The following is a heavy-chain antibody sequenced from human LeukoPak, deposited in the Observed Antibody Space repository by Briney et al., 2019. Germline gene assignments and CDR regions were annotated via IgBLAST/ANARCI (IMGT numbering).Heavy chain of an antibody. J-gene: IGHJ2*01. CDR1: GYTFTSYG. D-gene: IGHD6-13*01. CDR3: ARDQVAAAHYWYFDL. V-gene: IGHV1-18*01. CDR2: ISAYNGNT. Sequence: ASVKVSCKASGYTFTSYGISWVRQAPGQGLEWMGWISAYNGNTNYAQKLQGRVTMTTDTSTSTAYMELRSLRSDDTAVYYCARDQVAAAHYWYFDLWGRGTLVTVSS.